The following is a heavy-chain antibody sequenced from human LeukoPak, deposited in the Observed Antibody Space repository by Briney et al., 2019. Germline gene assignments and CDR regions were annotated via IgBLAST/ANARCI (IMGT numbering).Heavy chain of an antibody. V-gene: IGHV4-39*07. J-gene: IGHJ4*02. CDR2: IYYSGST. D-gene: IGHD3-10*01. Sequence: SETLSLTCTVSGGSISSSSYYWGWIRQPPGKGLEWIGSIYYSGSTYYNPSLKSRVTISVDTSKNQFSLKLSSVTAADTAVYYCARRTQTTYYSSSGIAYWGQGTLVTVSS. CDR3: ARRTQTTYYSSSGIAY. CDR1: GGSISSSSYY.